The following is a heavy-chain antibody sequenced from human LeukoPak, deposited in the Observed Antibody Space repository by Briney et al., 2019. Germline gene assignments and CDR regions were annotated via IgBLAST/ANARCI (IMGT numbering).Heavy chain of an antibody. Sequence: SETLSLTCTVSGGSISSSSYYWGWIRQPPGKGLEWIGSIYYSGSTYYNPSLKSRVTISVDTSKNQFSLKLSSVTAADTAVYYCARDRGHTYLNHNPFDYWGQGTLVTVSS. CDR1: GGSISSSSYY. J-gene: IGHJ4*02. CDR3: ARDRGHTYLNHNPFDY. CDR2: IYYSGST. D-gene: IGHD1-14*01. V-gene: IGHV4-39*07.